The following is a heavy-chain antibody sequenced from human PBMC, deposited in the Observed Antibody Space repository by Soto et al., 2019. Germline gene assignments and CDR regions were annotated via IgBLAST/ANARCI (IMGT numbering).Heavy chain of an antibody. CDR1: GYSFTSYW. J-gene: IGHJ6*03. CDR2: IYPGDSDT. Sequence: GESLKISCRGSGYSFTSYWIGWVRQMPGKGLEWMGIIYPGDSDTRYSPSLQGQVTISADKSISTAYLQWSSLKASDTAMYYCARQGATVTTFGYYSYYMAVWGKGPTVTVSS. CDR3: ARQGATVTTFGYYSYYMAV. V-gene: IGHV5-51*01. D-gene: IGHD4-17*01.